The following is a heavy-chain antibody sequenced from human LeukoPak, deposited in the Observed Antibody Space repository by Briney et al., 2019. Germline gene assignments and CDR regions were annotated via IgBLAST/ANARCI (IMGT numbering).Heavy chain of an antibody. CDR2: ISYDGSNK. CDR3: ARDRAVPAAKPYYFTY. V-gene: IGHV3-30-3*01. CDR1: GFTFSSYA. Sequence: GRSLRLSCAASGFTFSSYAMHWVRQAPGKGLEWVAVISYDGSNKYYADSVKGRFTISRDNSKNTLYLQMNSLRAEDTAVYYCARDRAVPAAKPYYFTYWGKGPLVPVSS. D-gene: IGHD2-2*02. J-gene: IGHJ4*02.